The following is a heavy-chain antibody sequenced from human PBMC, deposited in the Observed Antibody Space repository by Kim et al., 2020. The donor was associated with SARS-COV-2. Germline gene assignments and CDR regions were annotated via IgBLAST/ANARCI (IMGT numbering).Heavy chain of an antibody. J-gene: IGHJ3*02. D-gene: IGHD6-19*01. V-gene: IGHV3-33*01. Sequence: YAHPEKDRFVISRDNSKTTLYLQMTSLSAEDTAVYYSARDPIGVWYVFDIWGPGTMVTVSS. CDR3: ARDPIGVWYVFDI.